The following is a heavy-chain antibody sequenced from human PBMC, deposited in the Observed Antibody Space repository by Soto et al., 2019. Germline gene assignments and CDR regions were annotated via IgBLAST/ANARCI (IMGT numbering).Heavy chain of an antibody. CDR1: GYTFTSYA. V-gene: IGHV1-3*01. Sequence: QVQLVQSGAEVKKPGASVKVSCKASGYTFTSYAMHWVRQAPGQRLEWMGWINAGNGNTKYSQKLQGRVTITRDTSASTAYMELSSLRSEVTAVYYCARVLQADYWGQGTLVTVSS. CDR3: ARVLQADY. J-gene: IGHJ4*02. CDR2: INAGNGNT.